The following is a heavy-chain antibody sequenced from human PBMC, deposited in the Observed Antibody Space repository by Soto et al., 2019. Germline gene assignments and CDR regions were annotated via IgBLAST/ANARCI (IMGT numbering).Heavy chain of an antibody. Sequence: QVQLQESGPRLVKPSETLSLTCSVSGGYISSYYWSWIRQPAGKGLEWIGRIFSSGSTHYNPSLKSRVTMSVDTSKNQISLRLTSVTAEDTAVYYCARERGVGGSTGDYDQWGQGTLVTVSS. J-gene: IGHJ4*02. CDR1: GGYISSYY. CDR3: ARERGVGGSTGDYDQ. CDR2: IFSSGST. V-gene: IGHV4-4*07. D-gene: IGHD5-12*01.